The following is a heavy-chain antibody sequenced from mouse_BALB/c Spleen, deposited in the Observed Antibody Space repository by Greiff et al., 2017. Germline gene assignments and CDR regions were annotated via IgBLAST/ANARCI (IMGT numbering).Heavy chain of an antibody. CDR3: ARLWLRGAMDY. J-gene: IGHJ4*01. D-gene: IGHD2-2*01. Sequence: DVHLVESGGGLVQPGGSRKLSCAASGFTFSSFGMHWVRQAPEKGLEWVAYISSGSSTIYYADTVKGRFTISRDNPKNTLFLQMTSLRSEDTAMYYCARLWLRGAMDYWGQGTSVTVSS. CDR2: ISSGSSTI. CDR1: GFTFSSFG. V-gene: IGHV5-17*02.